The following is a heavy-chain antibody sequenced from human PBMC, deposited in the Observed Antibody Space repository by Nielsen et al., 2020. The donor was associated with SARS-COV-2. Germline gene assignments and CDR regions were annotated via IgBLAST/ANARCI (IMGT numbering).Heavy chain of an antibody. CDR3: ARGRSGTYYYGMDV. J-gene: IGHJ6*02. D-gene: IGHD1-26*01. CDR2: IRGNGDKT. CDR1: GFTFTSYA. Sequence: GESLKISCAASGFTFTSYAMAWVRQAPAKGLEWVSGIRGNGDKTYSEESVKGRFTISRDNSKNTLYLQMNSLRAEDTAVYYCARGRSGTYYYGMDVWGQGTTVTVSS. V-gene: IGHV3-23*01.